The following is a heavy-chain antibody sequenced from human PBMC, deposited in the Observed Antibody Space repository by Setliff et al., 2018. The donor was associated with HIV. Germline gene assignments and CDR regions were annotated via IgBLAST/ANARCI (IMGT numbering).Heavy chain of an antibody. D-gene: IGHD4-17*01. CDR3: ARSTTAD. V-gene: IGHV1-2*02. CDR1: GYTFTDYY. CDR2: IYPNTGGT. Sequence: RASVKVSCKASGYTFTDYYIHWVRQAPGQGLERMGWIYPNTGGTNYAQKFQGRVTMTRDTSISTAYMELSRLRSDDTAVYYCARSTTADWGQGTQVTVSS. J-gene: IGHJ4*02.